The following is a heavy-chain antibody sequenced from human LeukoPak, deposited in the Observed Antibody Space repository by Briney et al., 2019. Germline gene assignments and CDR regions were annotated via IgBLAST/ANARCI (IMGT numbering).Heavy chain of an antibody. V-gene: IGHV3-53*01. D-gene: IGHD2/OR15-2a*01. CDR1: GFTVSSNH. Sequence: GGSLRLSCAASGFTVSSNHMSWVRQAPGKGLEWVSVIYSGGSPYYADPVKGRFTISRDNSKNTLYLQMNNLRAEDTAVYYCAPIEGTSWGQGTLVTVSS. CDR3: APIEGTS. J-gene: IGHJ5*02. CDR2: IYSGGSP.